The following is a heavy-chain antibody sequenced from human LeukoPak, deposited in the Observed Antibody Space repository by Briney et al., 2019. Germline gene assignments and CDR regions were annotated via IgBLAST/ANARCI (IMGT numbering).Heavy chain of an antibody. CDR3: ARDGGSGWSNDAFDI. D-gene: IGHD6-19*01. J-gene: IGHJ3*02. CDR2: ISSNGGST. CDR1: GLTFSSYA. Sequence: PGGSLRLSCAASGLTFSSYAMHWVRQAPGKGLEYVSAISSNGGSTYYANSVKGRFTISRDNSKNTLYLQMGSLRAEDMAVYYCARDGGSGWSNDAFDIWGQGTMVTVSS. V-gene: IGHV3-64*01.